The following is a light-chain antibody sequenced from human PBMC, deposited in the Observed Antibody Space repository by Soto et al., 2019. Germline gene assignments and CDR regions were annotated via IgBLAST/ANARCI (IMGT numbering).Light chain of an antibody. Sequence: QSALTQPPSASGSPGQSVAISCTGTTSAIGGYNYVSWYQQHPGKAPKLMIYEVNKRPSGVPDRFSGSKSGNTASLTVSGLQAEDEADYYCSSHGGNSPYVFGTGTKVTVL. CDR3: SSHGGNSPYV. CDR1: TSAIGGYNY. CDR2: EVN. J-gene: IGLJ1*01. V-gene: IGLV2-8*01.